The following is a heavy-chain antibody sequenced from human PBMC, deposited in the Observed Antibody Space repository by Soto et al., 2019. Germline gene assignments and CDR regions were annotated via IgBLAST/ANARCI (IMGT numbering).Heavy chain of an antibody. CDR3: ARGGDYYDRRGYYSDDFDI. J-gene: IGHJ3*02. D-gene: IGHD3-22*01. Sequence: QVQLVQSGAEVKKPGASVKVSCKASGYTFTIYGISWVRQAPGQGLEWMGWISAYNGKTNYAQKLQGRVTMTTDTATSTVYMELRSMRSDDKAVYYCARGGDYYDRRGYYSDDFDIWGQGTMVPGSS. CDR1: GYTFTIYG. CDR2: ISAYNGKT. V-gene: IGHV1-18*01.